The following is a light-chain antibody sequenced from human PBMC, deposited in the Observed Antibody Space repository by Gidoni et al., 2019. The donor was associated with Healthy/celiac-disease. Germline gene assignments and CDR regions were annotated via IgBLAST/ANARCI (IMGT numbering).Light chain of an antibody. Sequence: EIVLTQSPGTLSLSPGERATLSCRASQSVSSSYLAWYQQKPGQAPRLLIYGASSRATGIPDRFSGSGSGTDFTLTISRLEPEYFAVYYCQQYGSSPMYTFXQXTKLEIK. CDR2: GAS. CDR1: QSVSSSY. V-gene: IGKV3-20*01. CDR3: QQYGSSPMYT. J-gene: IGKJ2*01.